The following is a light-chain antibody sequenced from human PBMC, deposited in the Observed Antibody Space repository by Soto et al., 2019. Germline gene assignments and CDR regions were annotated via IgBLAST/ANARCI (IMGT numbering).Light chain of an antibody. CDR3: SSYTGSGTFYV. V-gene: IGLV2-23*01. CDR2: EGN. CDR1: SRDVGSYNL. Sequence: QSALTQPASVSGSPGQSTTISCTGTSRDVGSYNLVSWYQQHPGKAPKLMIYEGNNRPSGVSNRFSGSKSGNTASLTISGLQAEDEADYYCSSYTGSGTFYVFGTGTKLTVL. J-gene: IGLJ1*01.